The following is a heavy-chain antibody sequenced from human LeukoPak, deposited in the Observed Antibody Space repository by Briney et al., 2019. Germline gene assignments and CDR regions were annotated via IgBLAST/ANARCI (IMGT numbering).Heavy chain of an antibody. Sequence: ASVKVSCKASGYTFTGYYMHWVRQAPGQGLEWMGWINPNSGGTNYAQKFQGWVTMTRDTSISTAYMELSRLRSDDTAVYYCARDLVYGAVAGQYFDYWGQGTLVTVSS. CDR2: INPNSGGT. CDR3: ARDLVYGAVAGQYFDY. CDR1: GYTFTGYY. V-gene: IGHV1-2*04. J-gene: IGHJ4*02. D-gene: IGHD6-19*01.